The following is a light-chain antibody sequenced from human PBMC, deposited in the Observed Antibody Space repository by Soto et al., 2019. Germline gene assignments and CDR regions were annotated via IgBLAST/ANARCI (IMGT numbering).Light chain of an antibody. Sequence: IVLTQSPGTLSLSPWERVTLSCRASQSVTNNYLAWYQQKPGQAPRLLIYAASSRGAGIPDRFSGSGSGTDFTLTISRLEPEDSAVFYCQQYGGSPLTFGGGTKVDIK. J-gene: IGKJ4*01. V-gene: IGKV3-20*01. CDR2: AAS. CDR3: QQYGGSPLT. CDR1: QSVTNNY.